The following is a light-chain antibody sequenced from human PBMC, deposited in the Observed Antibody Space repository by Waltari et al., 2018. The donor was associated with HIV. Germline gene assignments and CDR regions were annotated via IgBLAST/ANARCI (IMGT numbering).Light chain of an antibody. CDR2: EVS. J-gene: IGLJ2*01. CDR1: SSDVGGYNL. Sequence: QSALTQPAPVSGSPGQSITISCTGTSSDVGGYNLVSWYQQHPGKAPKLMIYEVSKRPSGVSNRFSGSKAGNPASLTISGLQAEDEADYYCCAYAGSTTYVIFGGGTKLTVL. V-gene: IGLV2-23*02. CDR3: CAYAGSTTYVI.